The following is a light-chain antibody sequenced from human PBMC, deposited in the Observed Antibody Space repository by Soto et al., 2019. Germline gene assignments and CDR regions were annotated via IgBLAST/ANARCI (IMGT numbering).Light chain of an antibody. Sequence: QSALTQPASVSGSPGQSITISCTGTSSDIGGFNYVSWYQQHPGTAPKLIIYEVSNRPSGISNRFSGSKSGNTASLTISGLQAEDEADYYCCSYAGSYSNWVFGGGTKLTVL. CDR1: SSDIGGFNY. CDR3: CSYAGSYSNWV. CDR2: EVS. V-gene: IGLV2-14*01. J-gene: IGLJ3*02.